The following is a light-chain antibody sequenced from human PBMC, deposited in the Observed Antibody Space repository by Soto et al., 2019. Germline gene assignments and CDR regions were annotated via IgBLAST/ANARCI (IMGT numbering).Light chain of an antibody. J-gene: IGKJ4*01. CDR1: PSVSGN. V-gene: IGKV3-15*01. CDR2: DTS. Sequence: IALTQSPGTLSLSPGGRTTRSCGASPSVSGNLAWYQQKPGQAPRLLIYDTSTRATDIPARFSGSGSGTEFTLTISNLQSEDFAVYYCQQYNEWPPLTFGGGTKVDIK. CDR3: QQYNEWPPLT.